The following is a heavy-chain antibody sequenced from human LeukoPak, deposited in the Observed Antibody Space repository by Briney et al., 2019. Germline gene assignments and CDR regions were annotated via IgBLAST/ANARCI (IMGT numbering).Heavy chain of an antibody. CDR3: ARRRTGSYSDY. Sequence: SETLSLTCPVSGGSISNYYYWTWIRQPPGQGLEWIGYVYYTGSTNFNPSLKSRVTTSLDTSKNQFSLKLSSVTAADTAVYYCARRRTGSYSDYWGQGTLVTVSS. V-gene: IGHV4-59*08. CDR1: GGSISNYY. D-gene: IGHD3/OR15-3a*01. CDR2: VYYTGST. J-gene: IGHJ4*02.